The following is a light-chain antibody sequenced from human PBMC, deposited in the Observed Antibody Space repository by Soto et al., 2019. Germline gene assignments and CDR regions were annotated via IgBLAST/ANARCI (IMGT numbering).Light chain of an antibody. V-gene: IGKV1-39*01. Sequence: IHMTQSQSSLSASVGYSVTIACRASQTISGYLNWYQQKPGKAPELLIYAASYLGNGVPSRFSGSGSGTYFTLTISSLQPEDLATYYCQQSYTTPLTFGGGTKVDI. CDR3: QQSYTTPLT. CDR1: QTISGY. CDR2: AAS. J-gene: IGKJ4*01.